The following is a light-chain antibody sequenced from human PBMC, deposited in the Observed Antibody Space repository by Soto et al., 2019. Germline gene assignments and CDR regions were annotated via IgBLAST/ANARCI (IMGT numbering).Light chain of an antibody. Sequence: DIVLTQSPGTLSLSPGERATLSCRASQSVSSSYLAWYQQKPGPAPRLLIYGASSRATGIPDRFSGSGSGTDFTLTISRLEPEDVAVYYCQQYGSSPRTFGQGTTVEIK. J-gene: IGKJ1*01. CDR2: GAS. CDR1: QSVSSSY. V-gene: IGKV3-20*01. CDR3: QQYGSSPRT.